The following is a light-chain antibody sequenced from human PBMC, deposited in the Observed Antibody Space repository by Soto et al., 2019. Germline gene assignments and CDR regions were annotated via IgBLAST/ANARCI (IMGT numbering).Light chain of an antibody. CDR3: QPSDTSLGGSV. J-gene: IGLJ2*01. Sequence: QSVLTQPPSVSGAPGQRVTISCTRSSSNIGAGYDVHWYQQLPGTAPKLLIYGNSNRPSGVPDRFSGSKSGTSASLAITGPRAGDEAAYSRQPSDTSLGGSVFGGGPRVTAL. CDR1: SSNIGAGYD. CDR2: GNS. V-gene: IGLV1-40*01.